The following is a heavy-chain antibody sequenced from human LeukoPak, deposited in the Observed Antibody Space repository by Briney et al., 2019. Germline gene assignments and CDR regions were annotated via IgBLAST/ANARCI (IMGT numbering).Heavy chain of an antibody. CDR3: AKDFRAAARAYNGMDV. J-gene: IGHJ6*02. D-gene: IGHD6-13*01. CDR1: GFTFSNYA. V-gene: IGHV3-23*01. Sequence: GGSLRLSCAASGFTFSNYAMSWVRQAPGKGLEWVSAISGSGGSTYYADSVKGRFTISRDNSKNTLYLQVNNLRAEDTAVYYCAKDFRAAARAYNGMDVWGQGTTVTVSS. CDR2: ISGSGGST.